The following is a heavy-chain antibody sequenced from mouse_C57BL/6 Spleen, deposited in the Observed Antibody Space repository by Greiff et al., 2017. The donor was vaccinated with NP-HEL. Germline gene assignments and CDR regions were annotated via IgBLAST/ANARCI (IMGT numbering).Heavy chain of an antibody. CDR3: ARNPYGSPYYYAMDD. Sequence: QVQLKESGPGLVQPSQSLSITCTVSGFSLTSYGVHWVRQSPGKGLEWLGVIWSGGSTDYNAAFISRLSISKDNSKSQVFFKMNSLQADDTAIYYCARNPYGSPYYYAMDDWGQGTSVTVSS. V-gene: IGHV2-2*01. D-gene: IGHD1-1*01. CDR2: IWSGGST. J-gene: IGHJ4*01. CDR1: GFSLTSYG.